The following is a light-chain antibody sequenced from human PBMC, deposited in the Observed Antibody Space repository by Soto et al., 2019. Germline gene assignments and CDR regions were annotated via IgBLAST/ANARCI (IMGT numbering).Light chain of an antibody. V-gene: IGKV2-30*01. J-gene: IGKJ1*01. CDR2: KVS. CDR3: MQGTHCFTWT. CDR1: QSLVYSDGNTY. Sequence: DVVMTQSPLSLPVTLGQPASISCRSSQSLVYSDGNTYLNWFQQRPGQSPRRLIYKVSNRDSGVPDRFSGSGSGTDFTLKISRVEAEDVGVYYCMQGTHCFTWTFGQGTKVEIK.